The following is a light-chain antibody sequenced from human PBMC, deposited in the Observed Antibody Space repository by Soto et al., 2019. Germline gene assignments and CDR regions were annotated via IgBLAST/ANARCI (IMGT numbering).Light chain of an antibody. V-gene: IGKV1-39*01. Sequence: DIQMTQSPSSLSASVGDRVTITCRPSQTISNYLNWYQQKPGKAPKLLIYAASSLQSGVPLRFSGSGSGTDFTLTITSLQPEDFATYYCQQSYTTPPTFGGGTKVDIK. CDR3: QQSYTTPPT. J-gene: IGKJ4*01. CDR2: AAS. CDR1: QTISNY.